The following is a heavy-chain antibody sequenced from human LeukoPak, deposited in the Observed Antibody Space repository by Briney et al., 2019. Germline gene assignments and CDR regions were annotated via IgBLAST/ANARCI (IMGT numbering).Heavy chain of an antibody. Sequence: PSETLSLTCAVYGGSFSGYYWSWIRQPPGKGLEWIGEINHSGSTKYNPSLKSRVTISVDKYKNQFSLKLSSVTAADTAVYYCARGHRPIIVVVPVNCFDPWGQGTLVTVSS. D-gene: IGHD2-2*01. CDR2: INHSGST. J-gene: IGHJ5*02. V-gene: IGHV4-34*01. CDR1: GGSFSGYY. CDR3: ARGHRPIIVVVPVNCFDP.